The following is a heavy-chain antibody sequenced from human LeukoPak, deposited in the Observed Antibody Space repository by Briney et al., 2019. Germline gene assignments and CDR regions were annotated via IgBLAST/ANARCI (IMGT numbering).Heavy chain of an antibody. J-gene: IGHJ5*02. V-gene: IGHV3-23*05. CDR3: AKPISGGLAVSADWFDP. CDR2: INATGINT. CDR1: VFAFHFYA. Sequence: LRLSCAASVFAFHFYAMIWVRRASAKGLLWVSTINATGINTYYADSVRGRFTISRDNSKDTLYLQLNSLRAEDTAIYFCAKPISGGLAVSADWFDPWGQGTLVIVSS. D-gene: IGHD6-19*01.